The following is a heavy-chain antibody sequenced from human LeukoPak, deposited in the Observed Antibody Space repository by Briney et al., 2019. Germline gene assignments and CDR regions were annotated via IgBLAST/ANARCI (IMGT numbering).Heavy chain of an antibody. V-gene: IGHV5-51*01. CDR1: GYTFTSYW. Sequence: GEYLQISCKGSGYTFTSYWTAWVRPMPGKGPEWMGIIFPGDSDARYSPSFQGQVTISVDRSTTTAYLQWNSLKVSDTAMYYCARRLYSYDIFDIWGQGTMVTVAS. J-gene: IGHJ3*02. CDR2: IFPGDSDA. D-gene: IGHD3-10*01. CDR3: ARRLYSYDIFDI.